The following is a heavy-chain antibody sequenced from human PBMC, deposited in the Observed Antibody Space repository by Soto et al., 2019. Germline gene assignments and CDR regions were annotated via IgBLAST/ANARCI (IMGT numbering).Heavy chain of an antibody. V-gene: IGHV1-69*13. Sequence: SVKVSCKASGRTFSSYAISWVRQAPGQGLEWMGGIIPIFGTANYAQKFQGRVTITADESTSTAYMELSSLRSEDTAVYYCASTAHRYYYDSSGYYFQYFDYWGQGTLVTVSS. D-gene: IGHD3-22*01. CDR2: IIPIFGTA. J-gene: IGHJ4*02. CDR3: ASTAHRYYYDSSGYYFQYFDY. CDR1: GRTFSSYA.